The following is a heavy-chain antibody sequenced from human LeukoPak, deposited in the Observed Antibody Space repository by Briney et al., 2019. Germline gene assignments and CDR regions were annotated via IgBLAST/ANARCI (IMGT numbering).Heavy chain of an antibody. D-gene: IGHD6-19*01. Sequence: GGSLRLSCAASGFTFSSYAMSWVRQAPGKGLEWVSAISGSGGSTYYADSVKGRFTISRDNSKNTLYLQMNSLRAEDTAVYYCAKGRGSSGWFGLDAFDIWGQGTMVTVSS. CDR3: AKGRGSSGWFGLDAFDI. V-gene: IGHV3-23*01. CDR2: ISGSGGST. CDR1: GFTFSSYA. J-gene: IGHJ3*02.